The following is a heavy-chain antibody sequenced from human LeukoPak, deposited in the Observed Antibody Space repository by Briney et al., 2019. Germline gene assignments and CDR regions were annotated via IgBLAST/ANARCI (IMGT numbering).Heavy chain of an antibody. J-gene: IGHJ4*02. CDR2: INPSGGST. CDR1: GYTFTSYY. V-gene: IGHV1-46*01. D-gene: IGHD2-15*01. Sequence: ASVKVSCKASGYTFTSYYMHWVRQAPGQGLEWMGIINPSGGSTSYAQKFQGRVTMTRDTSTSTVYMELSSLRGEDTAMYFCARGCGGGPGCYILDYWGQGTLVTVSS. CDR3: ARGCGGGPGCYILDY.